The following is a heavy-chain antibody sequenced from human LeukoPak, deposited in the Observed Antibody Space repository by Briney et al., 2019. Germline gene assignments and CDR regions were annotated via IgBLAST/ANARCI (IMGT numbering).Heavy chain of an antibody. CDR3: ATSDCSGISCFSFDY. D-gene: IGHD2-15*01. J-gene: IGHJ4*02. Sequence: GGFLRLSCAASGFTVSSNYMTWVRQAPGKGLEWVSVIYSGGTTYYADSVKGRFTISRDNSKNTLYLQMNSLRAEDTAVYYCATSDCSGISCFSFDYWGQGTLVTVSS. V-gene: IGHV3-66*01. CDR1: GFTVSSNY. CDR2: IYSGGTT.